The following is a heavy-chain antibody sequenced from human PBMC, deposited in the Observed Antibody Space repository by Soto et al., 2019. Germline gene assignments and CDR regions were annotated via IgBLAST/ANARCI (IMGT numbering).Heavy chain of an antibody. CDR2: IWYDGINK. Sequence: GGSLSLSCAPSGFTFGSYGMHWVRQAPGKGLEWVAVIWYDGINKYYADSVKGRFTISRDNSKNTLYLQMHSMRAEDTAVYYCARDPLSRTELIVAFGAWGKGTRVT. CDR1: GFTFGSYG. J-gene: IGHJ5*02. CDR3: ARDPLSRTELIVAFGA. V-gene: IGHV3-33*01. D-gene: IGHD1-7*01.